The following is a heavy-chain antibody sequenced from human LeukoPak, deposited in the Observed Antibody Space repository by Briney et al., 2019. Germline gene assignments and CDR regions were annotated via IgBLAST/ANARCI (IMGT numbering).Heavy chain of an antibody. CDR2: ISSKSNFR. V-gene: IGHV3-48*01. CDR1: GFTFSSYE. Sequence: GSLRLSCAASGFTFSSYEMNWVRQAPGKGLEWVSYISSKSNFRYYADSVKGRFTISRDNAKNSVDLQMNSLRAEDTAVYYCATGVLQWLLLGYWGQGALVTVSS. J-gene: IGHJ4*02. D-gene: IGHD3-3*01. CDR3: ATGVLQWLLLGY.